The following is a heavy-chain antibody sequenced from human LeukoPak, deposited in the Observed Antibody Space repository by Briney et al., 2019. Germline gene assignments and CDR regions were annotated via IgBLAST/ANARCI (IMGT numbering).Heavy chain of an antibody. D-gene: IGHD3-10*01. Sequence: PGGSLRLSCAASGFTFSSYWMHWVRQAPGKGLVWVSRINTDGSSTSYADSVKGRFTIPRDNAKNTLYLQMNSLRAEDTALYYCARSDSGSSYYGMDVWGQGTTVTVSS. CDR2: INTDGSST. J-gene: IGHJ6*02. V-gene: IGHV3-74*01. CDR1: GFTFSSYW. CDR3: ARSDSGSSYYGMDV.